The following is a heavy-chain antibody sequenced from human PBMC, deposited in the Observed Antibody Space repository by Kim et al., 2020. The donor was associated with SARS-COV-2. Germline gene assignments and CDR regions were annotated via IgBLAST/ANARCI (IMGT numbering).Heavy chain of an antibody. CDR3: ARDGIRGYSYGYRGPGPYYYGMDV. CDR1: GFTFSSYG. Sequence: GGSLRLSCAASGFTFSSYGMHWVRQAPGKGLEWVAVIWYDGSNKYYADSVKGRFTISRDNSKNTLYLQMNSLRAEDTAVYYCARDGIRGYSYGYRGPGPYYYGMDVWGQGTTVTVSS. V-gene: IGHV3-33*01. J-gene: IGHJ6*02. CDR2: IWYDGSNK. D-gene: IGHD5-18*01.